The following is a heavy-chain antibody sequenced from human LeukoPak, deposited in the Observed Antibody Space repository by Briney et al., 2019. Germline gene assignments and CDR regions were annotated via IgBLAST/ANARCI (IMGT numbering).Heavy chain of an antibody. V-gene: IGHV3-48*03. CDR1: GFTFSNYE. Sequence: GGSLRLSCAASGFTFSNYEMNWVRQAPGKGLEWVSYISSSGSTIYYADSVKGRFTISRDNAKNSLYLQMNSLRAEDTAVYYCARNAGYSGYVWFDPWGQGTLVTVSS. CDR2: ISSSGSTI. D-gene: IGHD5-12*01. J-gene: IGHJ5*02. CDR3: ARNAGYSGYVWFDP.